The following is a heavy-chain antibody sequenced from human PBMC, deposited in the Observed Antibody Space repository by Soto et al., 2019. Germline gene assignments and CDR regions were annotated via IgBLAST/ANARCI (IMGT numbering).Heavy chain of an antibody. J-gene: IGHJ5*02. CDR1: GYTFTTYG. Sequence: QVPLVQSGAEVKKPGASVKVSCRASGYTFTTYGVGWVRQAPGQGLEWMGWISAYNGNTHYAQKLQGRVTMTTDTSTSTAYMELRSLRSDDTAVYYCARLGAAGTRRWFDPWGQGTLVTVSS. CDR2: ISAYNGNT. V-gene: IGHV1-18*01. D-gene: IGHD6-13*01. CDR3: ARLGAAGTRRWFDP.